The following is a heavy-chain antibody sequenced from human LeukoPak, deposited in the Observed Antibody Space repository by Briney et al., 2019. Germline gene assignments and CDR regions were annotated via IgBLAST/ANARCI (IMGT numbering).Heavy chain of an antibody. CDR3: AKTKWELLPGLDY. V-gene: IGHV3-74*01. J-gene: IGHJ4*02. D-gene: IGHD1-26*01. CDR2: INNDGVST. CDR1: GFTLSSYW. Sequence: GGSLRLSCATSGFTLSSYWMHWVRQVPGKGLEWLSRINNDGVSTSYADSVKGRFTFSRDNSKNTMYLQMNSLRAEDTAVYYCAKTKWELLPGLDYWGQGTLVTVSS.